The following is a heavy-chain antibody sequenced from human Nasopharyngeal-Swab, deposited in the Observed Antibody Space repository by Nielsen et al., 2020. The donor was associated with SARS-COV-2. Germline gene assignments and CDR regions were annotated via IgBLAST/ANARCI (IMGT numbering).Heavy chain of an antibody. Sequence: WIRQPPGKGLEWIGDIYCSGSTNYNPSLKSRVTISVDTSKNQFSLKLSSVTAADTAVYYCARAGDYVWGSYRYGRGPHDAFDIWGQGTMVTVSS. CDR2: IYCSGST. V-gene: IGHV4-59*01. J-gene: IGHJ3*02. CDR3: ARAGDYVWGSYRYGRGPHDAFDI. D-gene: IGHD3-16*02.